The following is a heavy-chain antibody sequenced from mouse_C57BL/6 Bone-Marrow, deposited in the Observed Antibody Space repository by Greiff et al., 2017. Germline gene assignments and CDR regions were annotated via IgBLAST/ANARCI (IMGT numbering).Heavy chain of an antibody. CDR2: IDPSDSYT. CDR3: ARSMDYHYYAMDY. V-gene: IGHV1-69*01. CDR1: GYTFTSYW. J-gene: IGHJ4*01. Sequence: QVQLKQPGAELVMPGASVKLSCKASGYTFTSYWMHWVKQRPGQGLEWIGEIDPSDSYTNYNQKFKGKSTLTVDKSSSTAYMQLSSLTSEDSAVYYCARSMDYHYYAMDYWGQGTSVTVSS. D-gene: IGHD1-1*02.